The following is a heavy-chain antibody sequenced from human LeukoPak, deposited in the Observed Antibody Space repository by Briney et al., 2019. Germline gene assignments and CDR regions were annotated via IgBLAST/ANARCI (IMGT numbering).Heavy chain of an antibody. Sequence: SETLSLTCTVSGGSISSYYWSWIRQPAGKGLEWIGRIYTSGSNNYNPSLKSRVTIPVDTSKNLFSLKLSSVTAADTAVYYCARDPSSAAGTHFVFDYWGQGILVTVSS. V-gene: IGHV4-4*07. D-gene: IGHD6-13*01. CDR1: GGSISSYY. CDR3: ARDPSSAAGTHFVFDY. CDR2: IYTSGSN. J-gene: IGHJ4*02.